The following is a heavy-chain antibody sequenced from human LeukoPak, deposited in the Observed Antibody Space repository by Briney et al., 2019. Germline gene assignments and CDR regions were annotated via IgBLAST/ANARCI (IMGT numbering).Heavy chain of an antibody. CDR2: IYYSGST. J-gene: IGHJ6*02. Sequence: SETLSLTCTVSGGSISSGDYYWSWIRQPPGKGLEWIGYIYYSGSTYYNPSLKSRVTISVDTSKNQFSLKLSSVTAADTAVYYCARDLNARDTLTGYYYYYGMDVWGQGTTVTVSS. CDR1: GGSISSGDYY. D-gene: IGHD3-9*01. V-gene: IGHV4-30-4*01. CDR3: ARDLNARDTLTGYYYYYGMDV.